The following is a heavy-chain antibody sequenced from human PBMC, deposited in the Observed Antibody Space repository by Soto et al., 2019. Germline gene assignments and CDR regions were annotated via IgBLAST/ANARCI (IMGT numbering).Heavy chain of an antibody. Sequence: ASVKVSCKASGYTFTRYGISWVRQAPGQGLEWMGRISGYNGDTNYAQKFQGRVSMTLDTSTGTAYMELRSLTSDDTAIYYCAKNGQPPYYYYGLDVWGQGTKVTVSS. CDR2: ISGYNGDT. CDR3: AKNGQPPYYYYGLDV. J-gene: IGHJ6*02. D-gene: IGHD2-8*01. V-gene: IGHV1-18*01. CDR1: GYTFTRYG.